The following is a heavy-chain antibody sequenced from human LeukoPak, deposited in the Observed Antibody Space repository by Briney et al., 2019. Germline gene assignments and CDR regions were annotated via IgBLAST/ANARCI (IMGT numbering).Heavy chain of an antibody. Sequence: SETLSLTCTVSGGSISSGSYYWSWIRQPAGKGLEWIGRIYTSGSTNYNPSLKSRVTISVDRSKNQFSLKLSSVTAADTAVYYCARDQDFWAAFDIWGQGTMVTVSS. V-gene: IGHV4-61*02. D-gene: IGHD3-3*01. CDR2: IYTSGST. CDR3: ARDQDFWAAFDI. J-gene: IGHJ3*02. CDR1: GGSISSGSYY.